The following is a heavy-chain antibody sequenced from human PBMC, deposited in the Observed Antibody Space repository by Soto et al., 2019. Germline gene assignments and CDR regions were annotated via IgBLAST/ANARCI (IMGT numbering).Heavy chain of an antibody. J-gene: IGHJ4*02. CDR2: IIPIFGTA. Sequence: QVQLVQSGAEVKKPGSSVKVSCKASGGTFSSYAISWVRQAPGQGLEWMGGIIPIFGTANYAQKFQGRVTITADKSTSIDYMELSSLRSEDTAVYYWARGGLSYYDFWSGYYLDYWGQGTLVTVSS. CDR3: ARGGLSYYDFWSGYYLDY. D-gene: IGHD3-3*01. CDR1: GGTFSSYA. V-gene: IGHV1-69*06.